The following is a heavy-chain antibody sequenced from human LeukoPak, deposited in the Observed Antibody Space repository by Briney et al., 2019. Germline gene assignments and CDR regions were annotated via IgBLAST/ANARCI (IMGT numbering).Heavy chain of an antibody. D-gene: IGHD3-22*01. J-gene: IGHJ4*02. CDR2: IYYSGST. CDR3: AREKQVCYDSSGYYCPFDY. Sequence: SETLSLTCTVSGGSISSSSYYWGWIRQPPGKGLEWIGSIYYSGSTYYNPSLKSRVTISVDTSKNQFSLKLSSVTAADTAVYYCAREKQVCYDSSGYYCPFDYWGQGTLVTVSS. CDR1: GGSISSSSYY. V-gene: IGHV4-39*07.